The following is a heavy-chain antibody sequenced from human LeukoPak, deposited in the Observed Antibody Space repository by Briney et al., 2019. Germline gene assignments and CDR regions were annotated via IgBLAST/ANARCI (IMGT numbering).Heavy chain of an antibody. D-gene: IGHD3-10*01. CDR3: AKGDSMVRGVKLDP. J-gene: IGHJ5*02. V-gene: IGHV3-23*01. CDR2: ISGSGGST. CDR1: GFTFSSSA. Sequence: GGSLRLSCAASGFTFSSSAMSWVRQAPGKGLEWVSSISGSGGSTYYADSVKARFTISRDNSKNTLYLQMNSLRAEDTAVYYCAKGDSMVRGVKLDPWGQGTLVTVSS.